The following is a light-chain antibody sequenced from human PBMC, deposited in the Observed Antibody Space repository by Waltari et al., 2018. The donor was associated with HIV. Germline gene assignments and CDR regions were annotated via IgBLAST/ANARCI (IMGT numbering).Light chain of an antibody. J-gene: IGLJ3*02. Sequence: QPVLTQLPSMSGTPGQTVTISCSGSNSNIGSSSMYWYQHLPGPTPRPLIYSNNERPSGVPYRFSGSKSGTSASLTISGLRSEDEADYYCSTWDESQSFQVFGGGTKVTVL. CDR1: NSNIGSSS. CDR3: STWDESQSFQV. CDR2: SNN. V-gene: IGLV1-47*01.